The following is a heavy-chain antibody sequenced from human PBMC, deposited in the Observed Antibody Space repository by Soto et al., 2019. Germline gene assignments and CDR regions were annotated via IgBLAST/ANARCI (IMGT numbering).Heavy chain of an antibody. CDR1: GFTFSSYG. D-gene: IGHD1-26*01. Sequence: QVQLVESGGGVVQPGRSLRLSCAASGFTFSSYGMHWVRQAPGKGLEWVAVISYDGSNKYYADSVKGRFTISRDNSKNTLYLQMNSLRAGDTAVYYCAKAVGATTDWFDPWGQGTLVTVSS. CDR2: ISYDGSNK. CDR3: AKAVGATTDWFDP. J-gene: IGHJ5*02. V-gene: IGHV3-30*18.